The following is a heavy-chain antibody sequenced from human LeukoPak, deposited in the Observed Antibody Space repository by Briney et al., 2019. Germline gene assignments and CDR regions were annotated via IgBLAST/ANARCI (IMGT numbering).Heavy chain of an antibody. D-gene: IGHD1-26*01. CDR1: GLTFSSNN. CDR2: ISSSTATI. Sequence: GGSLRLSCAVSGLTFSSNNMNWVRQAPGKGLEWVSYISSSTATIYYADSVKGRFTISRDNAKNSLYLQMNSLRADDTAVYYCAILSGTSLDYWGQETLVTVSS. CDR3: AILSGTSLDY. V-gene: IGHV3-48*04. J-gene: IGHJ4*02.